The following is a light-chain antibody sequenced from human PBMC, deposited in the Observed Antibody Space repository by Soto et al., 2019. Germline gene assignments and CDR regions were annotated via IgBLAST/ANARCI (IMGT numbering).Light chain of an antibody. CDR3: RQRSNWPPLFT. J-gene: IGKJ3*01. CDR1: QSVSSY. CDR2: DAS. V-gene: IGKV3-11*01. Sequence: EIVLTQSPATLSLSPGERATLSCRASQSVSSYLAWYQQRPGQAPRLLIYDASKRATGIPARFSGSGSGTDFTLTISSLEPEDVAAYYCRQRSNWPPLFTFGPGTKVDI.